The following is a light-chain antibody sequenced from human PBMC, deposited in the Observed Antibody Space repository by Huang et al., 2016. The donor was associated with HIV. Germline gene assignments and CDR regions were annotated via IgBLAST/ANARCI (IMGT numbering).Light chain of an antibody. CDR2: DPP. CDR1: QSLNNY. J-gene: IGKJ2*01. Sequence: EIVLTQSPATLSLSPGERATLSCRASQSLNNYFGWYQQKPGQPPRLLIYDPPNRATGIPARFSGGGSGTEFTLTISSLEPEDFAVYYCHHRSGWPRTFGQGTKLEI. V-gene: IGKV3-11*01. CDR3: HHRSGWPRT.